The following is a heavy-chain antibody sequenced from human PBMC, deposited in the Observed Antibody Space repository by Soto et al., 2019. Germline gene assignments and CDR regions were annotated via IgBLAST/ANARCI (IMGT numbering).Heavy chain of an antibody. V-gene: IGHV1-69*01. CDR2: IIPIFGTA. J-gene: IGHJ3*01. CDR1: VCTYSSYL. CDR3: ARVGVATG. D-gene: IGHD5-12*01. Sequence: VKVSRKGSVCTYSSYLSSWVRQAPGQGLEWMGGIIPIFGTANYAQKFQGRVTITADESTSTAYMELSSLRSEDTAVYYCARVGVATGWGQGTMVTVSS.